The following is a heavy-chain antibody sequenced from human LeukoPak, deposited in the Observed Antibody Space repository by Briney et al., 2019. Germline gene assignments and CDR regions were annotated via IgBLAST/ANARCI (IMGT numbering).Heavy chain of an antibody. CDR3: ARRGNYYDNSGYGA. V-gene: IGHV4-34*01. D-gene: IGHD3-22*01. J-gene: IGHJ4*02. CDR2: INHSGST. CDR1: GGSFSGYY. Sequence: SETLSLTCAVYGGSFSGYYWSWIRQPPGKGLEWIGEINHSGSTNYNPSLKSRVTISVDTSKNQFSLKLSSVTAADTAVYYCARRGNYYDNSGYGAWGQGTLVTVSS.